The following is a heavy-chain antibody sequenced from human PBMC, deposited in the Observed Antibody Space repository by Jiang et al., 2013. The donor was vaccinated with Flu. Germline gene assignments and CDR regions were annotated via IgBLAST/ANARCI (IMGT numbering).Heavy chain of an antibody. D-gene: IGHD3-22*01. V-gene: IGHV5-51*01. CDR2: IYPGDSDT. J-gene: IGHJ6*04. Sequence: GAEVKKPGESLKISCKGSGYSFTSYWIGWVRQMPGKGLEWMGIIYPGDSDTRYSPSFQGQVTISADKSISTAYLQWSSLKASDTAMYYCARSQRDSSGYYSHYYYGMDVWGKGTTVTVSS. CDR1: GYSFTSYW. CDR3: ARSQRDSSGYYSHYYYGMDV.